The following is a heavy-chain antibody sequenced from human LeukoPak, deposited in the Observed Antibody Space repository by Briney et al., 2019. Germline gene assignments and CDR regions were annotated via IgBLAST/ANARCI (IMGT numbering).Heavy chain of an antibody. CDR3: ARSQWLEAWFDP. CDR2: INSDGSST. J-gene: IGHJ5*02. Sequence: GGSLRLSCAASGFTFSSYWMHWVRQGPGKGLVWVSRINSDGSSTNYADSVKGRFTISRDNAKNTLYLQMNSLRAEDTAVYYCARSQWLEAWFDPWGQGALVTVSS. CDR1: GFTFSSYW. D-gene: IGHD6-19*01. V-gene: IGHV3-74*01.